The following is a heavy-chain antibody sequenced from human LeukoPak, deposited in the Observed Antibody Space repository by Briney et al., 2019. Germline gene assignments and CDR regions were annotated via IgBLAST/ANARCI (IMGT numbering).Heavy chain of an antibody. CDR2: ISGSGGST. J-gene: IGHJ6*03. Sequence: GGSLRLSCAASGFTFSSYAMSWVRQAPGKRLEWVSAISGSGGSTYYADSVKGRFTISRDNSKNTLYLQMNSLRAEDTAVYYCAKGSTKAYCSGGSCYRSIYYYMDVWGKGTTVTVSS. CDR3: AKGSTKAYCSGGSCYRSIYYYMDV. D-gene: IGHD2-15*01. V-gene: IGHV3-23*01. CDR1: GFTFSSYA.